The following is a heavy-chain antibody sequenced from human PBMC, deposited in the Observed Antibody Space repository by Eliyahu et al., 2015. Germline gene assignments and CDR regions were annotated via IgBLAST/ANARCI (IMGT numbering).Heavy chain of an antibody. CDR3: ARSPPALRSPLAW. CDR2: IYPGDSDT. J-gene: IGHJ1*01. V-gene: IGHV5-51*01. D-gene: IGHD4-17*01. CDR1: GYSFTSYW. Sequence: KGSGYSFTSYWIGWVRQMPGKGLEWMGIIYPGDSDTRYSPSFQGQVTISADKSISTAYLQWSSLKASDTAMYYCARSPPALRSPLAWWGQGTLVTVSS.